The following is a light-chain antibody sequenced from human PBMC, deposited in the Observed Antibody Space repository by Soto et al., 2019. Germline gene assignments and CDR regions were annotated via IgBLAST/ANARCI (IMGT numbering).Light chain of an antibody. J-gene: IGKJ4*01. CDR2: GAS. V-gene: IGKV3-20*01. CDR3: QQYGSSPLT. CDR1: QSVSSSY. Sequence: EIVLTQSPGTLSLYPGERATLSCRASQSVSSSYLAWYQQKPGQAPRLLIYGASTRATGIPDTFSGSGSGTDFTLTISRLEPEDFAVYYCQQYGSSPLTFGGGTKVDIK.